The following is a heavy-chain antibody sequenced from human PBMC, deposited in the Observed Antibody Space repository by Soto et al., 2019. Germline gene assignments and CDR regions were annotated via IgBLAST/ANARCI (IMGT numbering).Heavy chain of an antibody. J-gene: IGHJ5*02. CDR1: GGSISSYY. V-gene: IGHV4-4*07. CDR2: IYTSGST. D-gene: IGHD2-15*01. Sequence: QSQTLSLTCTVSGGSISSYYWSWIRQPAGKGLEWIGRIYTSGSTNYNPSLKSRVTMSVDTSKNQFSLKLSSVTAADTAVYYCAREGIPRLLSLGWFDPWGQGTLVTVSS. CDR3: AREGIPRLLSLGWFDP.